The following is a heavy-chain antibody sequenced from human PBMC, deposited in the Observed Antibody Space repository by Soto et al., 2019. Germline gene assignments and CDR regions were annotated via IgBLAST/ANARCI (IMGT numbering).Heavy chain of an antibody. CDR3: ARDRSTHDY. Sequence: ASVKVSCKASGYTFTNFGISWVRQAPGQGLEWMGWISAYSGNTDYAQNFQGRVTMTIDTSTTTAYMELRSLTSDDTAVYYCARDRSTHDYWGQGTLVTVSS. V-gene: IGHV1-18*01. J-gene: IGHJ4*02. D-gene: IGHD1-1*01. CDR2: ISAYSGNT. CDR1: GYTFTNFG.